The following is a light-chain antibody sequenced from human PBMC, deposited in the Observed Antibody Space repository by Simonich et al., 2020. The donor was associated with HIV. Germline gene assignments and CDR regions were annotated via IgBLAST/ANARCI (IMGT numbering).Light chain of an antibody. CDR3: QQYFRTPLA. V-gene: IGKV4-1*01. CDR2: WES. CDR1: QAVLYSSNNQNY. J-gene: IGKJ2*01. Sequence: IVMTQSPDSLAVSLGEMATINCKSSQAVLYSSNNQNYLSWYQQKPGQPPKLLIYWESTRESGVPDRFSGSGSETDFALTIKCLQAEDVAVYYCQQYFRTPLAFGQGTKLEIK.